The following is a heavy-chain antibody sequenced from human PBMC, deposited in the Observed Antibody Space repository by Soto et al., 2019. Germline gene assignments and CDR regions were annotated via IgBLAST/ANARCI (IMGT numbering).Heavy chain of an antibody. D-gene: IGHD3-10*01. CDR1: GGTFSSYA. CDR2: IIPIFGTA. J-gene: IGHJ6*02. Sequence: QVQLVQSGAEVKKPGSSVKVSCKASGGTFSSYAISWVRQAPGQGLGWMGGIIPIFGTANYAQKFQGRVTITADESTSPAYMELSSLRSEATAVYSCASKTYGSGSDYYYGMDVWGQGTTVTVSS. V-gene: IGHV1-69*12. CDR3: ASKTYGSGSDYYYGMDV.